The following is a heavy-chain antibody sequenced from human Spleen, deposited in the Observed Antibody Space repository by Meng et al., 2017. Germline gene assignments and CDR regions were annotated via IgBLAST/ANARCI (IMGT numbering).Heavy chain of an antibody. Sequence: HVQLQASGPRLVKPSQTLSLTCAISGYSVASISAAWNWIRHSPSRGLEWLGRTYYRSKWFNDYALSVKSRVTVNPDTSKNQFSLQLNSVTPEDTAVYYCARGDGYINDYWGQGTLVTVSS. CDR2: TYYRSKWFN. CDR1: GYSVASISAA. D-gene: IGHD5-24*01. CDR3: ARGDGYINDY. V-gene: IGHV6-1*01. J-gene: IGHJ4*02.